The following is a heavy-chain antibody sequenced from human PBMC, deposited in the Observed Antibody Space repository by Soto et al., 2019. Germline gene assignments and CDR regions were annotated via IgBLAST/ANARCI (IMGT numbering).Heavy chain of an antibody. CDR1: GGSISSYY. CDR3: AREFGGYSYGSYGMDV. Sequence: QVQLQESGPGLVKPSETLSLTCTVSGGSISSYYWSWIRQPPGKGLEWIGYIYYSGSTNYNPSLKSRVTISVDPAKNQFSLKLSSVTAADTAVYYCAREFGGYSYGSYGMDVWGQGTTVTVSS. J-gene: IGHJ6*02. D-gene: IGHD5-18*01. CDR2: IYYSGST. V-gene: IGHV4-59*01.